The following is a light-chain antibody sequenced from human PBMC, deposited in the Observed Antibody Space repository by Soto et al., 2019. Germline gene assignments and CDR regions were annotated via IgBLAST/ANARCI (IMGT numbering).Light chain of an antibody. Sequence: QSALTQPASVSGSPGQSITISCTGTSSDVGSYNYVSWYQQHPGRAPKLMLYEVSNRPSGVSNRFSGSKSGNTASLTISGLQAEDEADYYCSSYTSSTTRVFGGGTKLTVL. CDR3: SSYTSSTTRV. CDR1: SSDVGSYNY. CDR2: EVS. V-gene: IGLV2-14*01. J-gene: IGLJ2*01.